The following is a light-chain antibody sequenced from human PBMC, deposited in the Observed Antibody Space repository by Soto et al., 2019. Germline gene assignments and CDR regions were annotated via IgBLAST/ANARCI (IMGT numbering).Light chain of an antibody. CDR2: EVS. J-gene: IGKJ5*01. Sequence: DIAMTQTPLSLSVTPGQPASISCMSSQSPLHGGGETYLSWYLQKPGQSPQLLIYEVSKRFSGVPDRFSGSGSGTDFTLQISRVEPEDVGVYYCMQTLHLPSLGQGTRLEIK. CDR1: QSPLHGGGETY. V-gene: IGKV2D-29*02. CDR3: MQTLHLPS.